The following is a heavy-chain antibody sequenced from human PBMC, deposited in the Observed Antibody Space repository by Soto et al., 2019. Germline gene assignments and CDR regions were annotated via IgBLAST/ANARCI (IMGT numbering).Heavy chain of an antibody. V-gene: IGHV1-69*06. J-gene: IGHJ4*02. D-gene: IGHD3-3*01. CDR3: ARRDTSGFLRYFDN. CDR1: GGTLSSFINYP. CDR2: IVPNVGTV. Sequence: QMQLVQSGAEVKKPGSSVKVSCKASGGTLSSFINYPINWVRQAPGQGLEWMGGIVPNVGTVNYAQKFQGRVTITADKSTGTASMELSSLRSEDTALYYCARRDTSGFLRYFDNWGQGTLVNVSS.